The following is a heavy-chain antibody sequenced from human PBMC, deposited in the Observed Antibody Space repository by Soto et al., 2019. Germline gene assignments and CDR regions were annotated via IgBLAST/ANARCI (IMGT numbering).Heavy chain of an antibody. V-gene: IGHV3-30*18. D-gene: IGHD2-15*01. CDR1: GFTFSYG. J-gene: IGHJ4*02. CDR3: AKLVIGYCSGNTCDDY. Sequence: VQLLESGGGLIQPGGSLRLSCAASGFTFSYGIHWLRQAPGKGLEWVAYISYDSSNKFYGDSVKGRLTISRDNSKNTQFLQMNSLRADVTAVYYCAKLVIGYCSGNTCDDYWVQETLVAVYS. CDR2: ISYDSSNK.